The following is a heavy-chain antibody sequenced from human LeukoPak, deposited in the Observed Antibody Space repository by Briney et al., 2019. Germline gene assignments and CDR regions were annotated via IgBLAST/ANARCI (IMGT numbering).Heavy chain of an antibody. Sequence: GGSLRLSCAASGFTFSSYWMSWVRQAPGKGLEWVANIKQDGSEKYYVDSVKGRFTISRDNAKSSLYLQMNSLRAEDTAVYYCARGGSYDSSGYYHYYFDYWGQGTLVTVSS. V-gene: IGHV3-7*01. J-gene: IGHJ4*02. CDR1: GFTFSSYW. CDR2: IKQDGSEK. CDR3: ARGGSYDSSGYYHYYFDY. D-gene: IGHD3-22*01.